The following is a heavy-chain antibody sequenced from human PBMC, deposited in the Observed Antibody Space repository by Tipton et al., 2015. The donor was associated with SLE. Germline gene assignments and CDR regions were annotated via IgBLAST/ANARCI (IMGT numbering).Heavy chain of an antibody. D-gene: IGHD3-3*01. CDR2: IYYTGST. V-gene: IGHV4-39*07. CDR3: ARAPLFGVVTVRGPFDY. Sequence: TLSLTCTVSGAASSSTTYYMGWIRQSPGVGLEWIGSIYYTGSTYYNPSLKSRLTMSVDTSKNQVSLKLTSVTAADTAVYYCARAPLFGVVTVRGPFDYWGQGTLVTVSS. CDR1: GAASSSTTYY. J-gene: IGHJ4*02.